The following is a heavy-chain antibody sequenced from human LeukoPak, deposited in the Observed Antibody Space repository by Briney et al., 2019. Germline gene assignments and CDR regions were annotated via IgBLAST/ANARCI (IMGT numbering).Heavy chain of an antibody. CDR3: AKDSITMVRGVITKWFDP. CDR2: IRYDGSNK. D-gene: IGHD3-10*01. CDR1: GFTFSSYG. V-gene: IGHV3-30*02. Sequence: GGSLRLSCAASGFTFSSYGMHWVRQAPGKGLEWVAFIRYDGSNKYYADSVKGRFTISRDNSKNTLYLQMNSMRAEDTAVYYCAKDSITMVRGVITKWFDPWGQGTLVTVSS. J-gene: IGHJ5*02.